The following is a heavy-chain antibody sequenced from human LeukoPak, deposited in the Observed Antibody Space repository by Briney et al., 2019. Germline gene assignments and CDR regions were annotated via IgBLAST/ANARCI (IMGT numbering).Heavy chain of an antibody. V-gene: IGHV4-59*01. CDR2: INYSGST. CDR3: AKGYNYAYGWFDP. J-gene: IGHJ5*02. CDR1: GGPIGSYY. D-gene: IGHD5-18*01. Sequence: SETLSLTCTVSGGPIGSYYWSWIRQSPGKGLEWIGYINYSGSTNYNPSLKGRVTMSVDTSKNQVSLKVSSVTAADAAVYYCAKGYNYAYGWFDPWGQGTLVTVSS.